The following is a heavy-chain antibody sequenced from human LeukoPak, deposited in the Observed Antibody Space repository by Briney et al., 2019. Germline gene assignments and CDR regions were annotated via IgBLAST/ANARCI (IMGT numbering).Heavy chain of an antibody. CDR1: GFSFSGDW. CDR2: VEGDGSET. Sequence: GGSLRLSCTASGFSFSGDWMTWVRQAPGKGLEWVANVEGDGSETHYMDSVKGRFTISRDNAKKSLYLQMNSLRAEDTAVYFCAKGFGRFYWGQGTLVTVSS. J-gene: IGHJ4*02. CDR3: AKGFGRFY. D-gene: IGHD1-26*01. V-gene: IGHV3-7*05.